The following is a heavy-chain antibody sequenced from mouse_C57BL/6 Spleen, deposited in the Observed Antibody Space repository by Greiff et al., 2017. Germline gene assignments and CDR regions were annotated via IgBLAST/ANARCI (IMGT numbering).Heavy chain of an antibody. J-gene: IGHJ1*03. CDR1: GFTFSSYA. V-gene: IGHV5-9-1*02. CDR3: TRYEGIYYDNYEWYFDV. CDR2: ISSGGDYI. D-gene: IGHD2-1*01. Sequence: EVQLVESGEGLVKPGGSLKLSCAASGFTFSSYAMSWVRQTPEKRLEWVAYISSGGDYIYYADTVKGRFTISRDNARNTLYLQMISLKSEDTAMYYCTRYEGIYYDNYEWYFDVWGTGTTVTVSS.